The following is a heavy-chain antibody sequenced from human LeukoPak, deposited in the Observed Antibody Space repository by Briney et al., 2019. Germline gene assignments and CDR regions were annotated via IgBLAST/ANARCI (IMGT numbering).Heavy chain of an antibody. J-gene: IGHJ4*02. CDR1: GFTFDDYA. V-gene: IGHV3-43*02. D-gene: IGHD3-10*01. CDR3: TKDFSGSYEN. Sequence: AGGSLRLSCATSGFTFDDYAFHWVRQVPGKGLEWVSLISRDGGTTSYGDSVKGRFTISRDNSKNSLYMQMNSLKTEDSALYYCTKDFSGSYENWGQGTLVTVSS. CDR2: ISRDGGTT.